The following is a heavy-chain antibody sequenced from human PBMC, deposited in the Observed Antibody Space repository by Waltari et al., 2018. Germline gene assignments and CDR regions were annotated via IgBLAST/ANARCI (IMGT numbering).Heavy chain of an antibody. CDR2: SNQGETT. CDR3: ARGQGEGADV. CDR1: GGSFTAFY. J-gene: IGHJ6*02. D-gene: IGHD1-26*01. V-gene: IGHV4-34*01. Sequence: QVQLQQWGAGLLKPSETLSLTCVVNGGSFTAFYWTWVRQPPGKGLEWIGDSNQGETTQYNPSLRSRVTISVDRARNQISLSLTSVTAADTAVYSCARGQGEGADVWAQGTAVTVS.